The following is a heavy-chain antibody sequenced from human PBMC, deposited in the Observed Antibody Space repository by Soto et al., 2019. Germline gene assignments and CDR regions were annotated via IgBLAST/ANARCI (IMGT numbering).Heavy chain of an antibody. V-gene: IGHV1-2*04. CDR2: ITPNSGGT. D-gene: IGHD2-2*01. CDR1: GYTFTGYY. J-gene: IGHJ4*02. CDR3: ARGSTIVLVPAANLDY. Sequence: QVQLVQSGAEVKKPGASVKVSCKASGYTFTGYYMHWVRQAPGQGLEWMGGITPNSGGTNYAQKFQGWVTMTRDTSISTAYMELSRLRSDDTAVYYCARGSTIVLVPAANLDYLGQGTLVTVSS.